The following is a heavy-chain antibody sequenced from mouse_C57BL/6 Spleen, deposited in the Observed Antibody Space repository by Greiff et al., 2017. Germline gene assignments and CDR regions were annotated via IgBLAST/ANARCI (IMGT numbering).Heavy chain of an antibody. CDR2: IDPSDSYT. V-gene: IGHV1-69*01. Sequence: QVQLQQPGAELVMPGASVKLSCKASGYTFTSYWMHWVKQRPGQGLEWIGEIDPSDSYTNYNQKFKGKSTLTVDKSSSTAYMELRSLTSEDSAVYYCTKGLRVYWGQGTTLTVSS. D-gene: IGHD2-4*01. CDR1: GYTFTSYW. J-gene: IGHJ2*01. CDR3: TKGLRVY.